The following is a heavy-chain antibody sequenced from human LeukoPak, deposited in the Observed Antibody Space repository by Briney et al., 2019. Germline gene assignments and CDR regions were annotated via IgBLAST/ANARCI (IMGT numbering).Heavy chain of an antibody. Sequence: GGSLRLSCAASGFTFSSYSMNWVRQAPGKGLEWVSSISSSSSYIYYADSVKGRFTISRDNAKNSLYLQMNSLRAEDTAVYYCARDMYYYDSSGLDGGLGAFDIWGQGTMVTVSS. CDR2: ISSSSSYI. CDR3: ARDMYYYDSSGLDGGLGAFDI. J-gene: IGHJ3*02. V-gene: IGHV3-21*01. D-gene: IGHD3-22*01. CDR1: GFTFSSYS.